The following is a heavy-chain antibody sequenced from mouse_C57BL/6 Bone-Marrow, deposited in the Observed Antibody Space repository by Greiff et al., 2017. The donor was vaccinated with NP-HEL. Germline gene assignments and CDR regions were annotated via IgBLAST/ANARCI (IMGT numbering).Heavy chain of an antibody. D-gene: IGHD1-1*01. CDR1: GYSFTGYY. CDR3: ARHGSPYWYFDV. Sequence: EVQLQQSGPELVKPGASVKISCKASGYSFTGYYMNWVKQSPEKSLEWIGEINPSTGGTTYNQKFKAKATLTVDKSSSTAYMQLKSLTSEDSAVYYCARHGSPYWYFDVWGTGTTVTVSS. V-gene: IGHV1-42*01. J-gene: IGHJ1*03. CDR2: INPSTGGT.